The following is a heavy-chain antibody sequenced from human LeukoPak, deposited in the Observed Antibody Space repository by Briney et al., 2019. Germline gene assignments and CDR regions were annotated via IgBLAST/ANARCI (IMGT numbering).Heavy chain of an antibody. CDR1: GYTFTSYA. Sequence: ASVKVSCKASGYTFTSYAMHWVRQAPGQRLEWMGWINAGNGNTKYSQKFQGKVTITRDTSASTAYMELSSLRSEDTAVYYCARSIRVGATLYYFDYWGQGTLVTVPS. J-gene: IGHJ4*02. CDR2: INAGNGNT. CDR3: ARSIRVGATLYYFDY. V-gene: IGHV1-3*01. D-gene: IGHD1-26*01.